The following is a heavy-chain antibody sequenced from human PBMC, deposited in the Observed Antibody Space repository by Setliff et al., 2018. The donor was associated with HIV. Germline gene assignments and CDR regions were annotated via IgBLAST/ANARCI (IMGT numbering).Heavy chain of an antibody. V-gene: IGHV1-69*05. CDR1: GDTFSNSL. J-gene: IGHJ6*02. CDR2: IIPLFGTA. CDR3: ASGSGWSDSYYYAMDV. Sequence: SVKVSCKASGDTFSNSLVTWVRQAPGQGLEWMGGIIPLFGTANYAQKFQGRVTMTTDELMTTAYLELSSLRSEDTAVYYCASGSGWSDSYYYAMDVWGQGTTVTVSS. D-gene: IGHD6-19*01.